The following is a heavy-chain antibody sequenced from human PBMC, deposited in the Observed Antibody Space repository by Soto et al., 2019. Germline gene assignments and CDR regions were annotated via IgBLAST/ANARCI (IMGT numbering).Heavy chain of an antibody. CDR2: ISAYNGNT. CDR3: AREVGWCFSSFYYYYYGMDF. J-gene: IGHJ6*02. CDR1: GYTFTSYG. Sequence: ASVKVSCKASGYTFTSYGISWVRQAPGQGLEWMGWISAYNGNTNYAQKLQGRVTMTTDTSTSTAYMELRSLRSDDTAVYYCAREVGWCFSSFYYYYYGMDFWGQGTTVTVSS. V-gene: IGHV1-18*01. D-gene: IGHD2-8*01.